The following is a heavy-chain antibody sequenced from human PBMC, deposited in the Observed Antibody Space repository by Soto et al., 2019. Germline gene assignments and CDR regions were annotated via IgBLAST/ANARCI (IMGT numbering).Heavy chain of an antibody. D-gene: IGHD4-17*01. J-gene: IGHJ4*02. Sequence: ASVKVSCKASGYTFTSYDINWVRQAPGQGLEWMGIINPSGGSTSYAQKFQGRVTMTRDTSTSTVYMELSSLRSEDTAVYYCARAPLMTTVTTGYFDYWGQGTLVTVSS. CDR1: GYTFTSYD. V-gene: IGHV1-46*01. CDR2: INPSGGST. CDR3: ARAPLMTTVTTGYFDY.